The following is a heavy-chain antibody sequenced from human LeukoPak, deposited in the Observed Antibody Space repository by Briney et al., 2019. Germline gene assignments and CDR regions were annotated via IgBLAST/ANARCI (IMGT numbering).Heavy chain of an antibody. CDR1: GGSISSGSYY. V-gene: IGHV4-61*02. Sequence: SETLSLTCTVSGGSISSGSYYWSCIRQPAGKGLEWIGRIYTSGSTNYNPSLKSRVTISVDTSKNQFSLKLSSVSAADTAVYYCARTVKNDCDGSRCYSWGGWFDPWGQGTLVTVSS. CDR3: ARTVKNDCDGSRCYSWGGWFDP. J-gene: IGHJ5*02. CDR2: IYTSGST. D-gene: IGHD2-15*01.